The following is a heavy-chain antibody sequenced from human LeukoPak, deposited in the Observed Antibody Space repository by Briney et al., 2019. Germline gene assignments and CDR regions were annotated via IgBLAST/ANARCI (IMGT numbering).Heavy chain of an antibody. V-gene: IGHV3-23*01. D-gene: IGHD6-19*01. J-gene: IGHJ4*02. CDR1: GFTFSSYA. CDR2: ISGSGGST. Sequence: GGALRLSCAASGFTFSSYAMSWVRQAPGEGVEWVSAISGSGGSTYYADSVKGRFTISRDNSKNTLYLQMNSLRAEDTAVYYCAKNNAVAGIFDYWGQGTLVTVSS. CDR3: AKNNAVAGIFDY.